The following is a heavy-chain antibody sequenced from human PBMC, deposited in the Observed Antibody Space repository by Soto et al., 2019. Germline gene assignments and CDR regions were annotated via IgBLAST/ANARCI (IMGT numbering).Heavy chain of an antibody. V-gene: IGHV3-74*01. CDR1: GFTFSSYW. CDR2: ISNDGSST. J-gene: IGHJ1*01. Sequence: EVQLVESGGGLVQPGGSLRLSCVASGFTFSSYWMHWVRQAPGKGLVWVSSISNDGSSTSYADHVKGRFTISRDNAKNTLYLQMNSLRAEDTAVYYFARLPNKSPQNWGQGTLVIVSP. CDR3: ARLPNKSPQN.